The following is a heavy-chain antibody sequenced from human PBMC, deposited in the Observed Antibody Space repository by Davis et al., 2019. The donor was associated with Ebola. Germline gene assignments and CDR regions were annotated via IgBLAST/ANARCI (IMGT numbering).Heavy chain of an antibody. D-gene: IGHD4-11*01. V-gene: IGHV3-11*06. J-gene: IGHJ6*03. CDR1: GFTFSDYY. CDR3: ARDADYIPYYMDV. CDR2: ISSSSSYT. Sequence: PGGSLRLSCAASGFTFSDYYMSWIRQAPGKGLEWVSYISSSSSYTNYADSVKGRFTISRDNAKNSLYLQMNSLRAEDTAVYYCARDADYIPYYMDVWGKGTTVTVSS.